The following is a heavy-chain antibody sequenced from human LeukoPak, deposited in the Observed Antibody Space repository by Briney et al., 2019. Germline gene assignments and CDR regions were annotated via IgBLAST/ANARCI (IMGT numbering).Heavy chain of an antibody. CDR2: IYYSGST. D-gene: IGHD1/OR15-1a*01. CDR1: GGSFSGYY. Sequence: PSETLSLTCAVYGGSFSGYYWSWIRQHPGKGLEWIGYIYYSGSTYYNPSLKSRVTISVDTSKNQFSLKLSSVTAADTAVYYCARDGGFTRTIDYWGQGTLVTVSS. CDR3: ARDGGFTRTIDY. J-gene: IGHJ4*02. V-gene: IGHV4-31*11.